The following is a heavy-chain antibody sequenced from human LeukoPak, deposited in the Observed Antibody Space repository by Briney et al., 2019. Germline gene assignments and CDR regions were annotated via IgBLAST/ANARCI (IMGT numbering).Heavy chain of an antibody. CDR3: AKGRYSYGYKAADY. V-gene: IGHV3-30*18. J-gene: IGHJ4*02. CDR1: GFTFSSYG. Sequence: LAGGSLRLSCAASGFTFSSYGMHWVRQAPGKGLEWVAVISYDGSNKYYADSVKGRFTISRDNSKNTLYLQMNSLRVEDTAVYYCAKGRYSYGYKAADYWGQGTLVTVSS. CDR2: ISYDGSNK. D-gene: IGHD5-18*01.